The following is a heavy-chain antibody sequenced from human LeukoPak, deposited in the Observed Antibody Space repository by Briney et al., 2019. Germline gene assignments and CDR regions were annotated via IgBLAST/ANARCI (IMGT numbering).Heavy chain of an antibody. Sequence: ASVKVSCKASGFTFTRSAVQWVRQARGQRLEWIGWILVGSANTNYAQKFQDRVTITRDMSTGTAYMELNGLTSEDTAVYYCTADPYYDGSGPPRWFDPWGQGTLVTVSS. J-gene: IGHJ5*02. D-gene: IGHD3-22*01. V-gene: IGHV1-58*01. CDR1: GFTFTRSA. CDR2: ILVGSANT. CDR3: TADPYYDGSGPPRWFDP.